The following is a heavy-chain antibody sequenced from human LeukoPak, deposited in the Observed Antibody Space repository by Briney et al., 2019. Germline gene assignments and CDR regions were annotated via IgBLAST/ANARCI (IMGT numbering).Heavy chain of an antibody. V-gene: IGHV4-34*01. CDR3: ARGPLTWNYYGSGSYYLGWFDP. J-gene: IGHJ5*02. CDR1: GGSFSGYY. CDR2: INHSGST. Sequence: SETLSLTCAVYGGSFSGYYWSWIRQPPRKGLEWIGEINHSGSTNYNPSLKSRVTISVDTSKNQFSLKLSSVTAADTAVYYCARGPLTWNYYGSGSYYLGWFDPWGQGTLVTVSS. D-gene: IGHD3-10*01.